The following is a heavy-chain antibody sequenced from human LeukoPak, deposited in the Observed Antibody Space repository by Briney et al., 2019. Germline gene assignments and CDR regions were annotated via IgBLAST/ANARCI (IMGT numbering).Heavy chain of an antibody. CDR3: ARRGTGHGMDV. Sequence: GGSLRLSCAASGFTFNNYWIRWVRQVPGKGLVWVSRINNDGSSASYVDSVKGRFTISRDNAKNTLFLQMNSLRAEDTAVYYCARRGTGHGMDVLGQGTTVIVSS. CDR2: INNDGSSA. CDR1: GFTFNNYW. V-gene: IGHV3-74*01. D-gene: IGHD1-1*01. J-gene: IGHJ6*02.